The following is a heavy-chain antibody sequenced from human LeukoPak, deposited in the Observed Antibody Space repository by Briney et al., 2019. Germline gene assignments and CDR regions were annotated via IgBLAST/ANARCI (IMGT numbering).Heavy chain of an antibody. CDR1: GGSISSYY. CDR3: ARGYQLLPDAFDI. D-gene: IGHD2-2*01. CDR2: IYSNENT. J-gene: IGHJ3*02. V-gene: IGHV4-4*07. Sequence: SETLSLTCTVSGGSISSYYWTWIRQAAGKGLEWIGRIYSNENTNYNPSLKSRVTMSVDTSKSQFSLKLTSVTAADTAVYYCARGYQLLPDAFDIWGQGTVVTVSS.